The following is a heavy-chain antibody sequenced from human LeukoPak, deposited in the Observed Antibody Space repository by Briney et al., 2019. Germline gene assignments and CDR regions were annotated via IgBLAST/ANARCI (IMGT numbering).Heavy chain of an antibody. J-gene: IGHJ4*02. CDR1: GFTFSDSY. CDR3: AKAPVTSCRGAYCYPFDS. CDR2: ISGIGDDI. D-gene: IGHD2-21*01. V-gene: IGHV3-11*01. Sequence: GGSLRLSCAASGFTFSDSYMTWVRQAPGKGVEWFAYISGIGDDINYSESSKVRSTISRDNAKNSLDLQMNSLRAEDAAVYFCAKAPVTSCRGAYCYPFDSWGQGTLVTVSS.